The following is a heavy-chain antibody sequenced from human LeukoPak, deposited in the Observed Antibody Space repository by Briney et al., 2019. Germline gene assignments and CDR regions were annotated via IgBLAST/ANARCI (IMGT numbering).Heavy chain of an antibody. CDR3: GRAFIAAAGYYYYGMDV. D-gene: IGHD6-13*01. CDR1: GGSFSVYY. J-gene: IGHJ6*02. Sequence: SETLSLTCAVYGGSFSVYYWSWIRQPPGKGLEWIGEINHSGSTNYNPSLKSRVTISVDTSKNQFSLKLSSVTAADTAVYYCGRAFIAAAGYYYYGMDVWGQGTTVTVSS. CDR2: INHSGST. V-gene: IGHV4-34*01.